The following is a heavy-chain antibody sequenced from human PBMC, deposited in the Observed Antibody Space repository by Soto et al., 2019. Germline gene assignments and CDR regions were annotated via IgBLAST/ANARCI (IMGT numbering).Heavy chain of an antibody. CDR2: IIPIFGTA. J-gene: IGHJ5*02. CDR1: GYTFTSYA. D-gene: IGHD2-2*01. CDR3: ARGNIVLVPAATRNWFDP. Sequence: EASVKVSCKASGYTFTSYATHWVRQAPGQRLEWMGGIIPIFGTANYAQKFQGRVTITADESTSTAYMELSSLRSEDTAVYYCARGNIVLVPAATRNWFDPWGQGTLVTVSS. V-gene: IGHV1-69*13.